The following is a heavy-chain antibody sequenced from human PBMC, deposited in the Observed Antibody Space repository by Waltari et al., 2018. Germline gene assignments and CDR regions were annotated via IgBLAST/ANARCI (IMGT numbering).Heavy chain of an antibody. CDR1: GGTFSSYA. J-gene: IGHJ4*02. Sequence: QVQLVQSGAAVKKHGSSVKVSCKASGGTFSSYAISWVRQSPGQGLEWMGRIIPIFGTANYAQKFQGRVTITADKSTSTAYMEVSSLRSEDTAVYYCASKGGSGSYDDYWGQGTLVTVSS. V-gene: IGHV1-69*14. CDR2: IIPIFGTA. D-gene: IGHD3-10*01. CDR3: ASKGGSGSYDDY.